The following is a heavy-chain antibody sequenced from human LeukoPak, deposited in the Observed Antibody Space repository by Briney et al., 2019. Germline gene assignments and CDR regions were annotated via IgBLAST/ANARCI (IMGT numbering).Heavy chain of an antibody. CDR1: GDSISSNY. CDR2: IYHSGGT. D-gene: IGHD3-10*01. J-gene: IGHJ4*02. CDR3: ARQAYRLIRGVYSPVYYFDY. Sequence: SETLSLTCTVSGDSISSNYWTWIRQAPGKGLEWIGYIYHSGGTNYNPSLKSRLTILLDTSKNQSSLKLSSLTAADTAVYYCARQAYRLIRGVYSPVYYFDYWGQGTLVTVSS. V-gene: IGHV4-59*08.